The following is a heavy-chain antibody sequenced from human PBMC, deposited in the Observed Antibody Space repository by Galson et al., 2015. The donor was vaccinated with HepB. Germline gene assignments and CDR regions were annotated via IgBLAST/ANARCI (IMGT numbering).Heavy chain of an antibody. D-gene: IGHD3-22*01. V-gene: IGHV3-21*01. CDR3: ARDGDDSSGYLDY. J-gene: IGHJ4*02. CDR2: ISSSSSYI. Sequence: SLRLSCAASGFTFSSYSMNWVRQAPGKGLEWVSSISSSSSYIYYADSVKGRFTISRDNAKNSLYLQMNSLRAEDTAVYYCARDGDDSSGYLDYWGQGTLVTVSS. CDR1: GFTFSSYS.